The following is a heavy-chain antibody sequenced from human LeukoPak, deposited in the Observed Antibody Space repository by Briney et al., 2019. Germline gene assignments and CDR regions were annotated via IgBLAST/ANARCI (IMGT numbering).Heavy chain of an antibody. CDR2: ISSSGSTI. CDR3: AELGITMIGGV. Sequence: GGSLRLSCAASRFTFANYAMNWVRQAPGKGLEWVSYISSSGSTIYYADSVKGRFTISRDNAKNSLYLQMNSLRAEDTAVYYCAELGITMIGGVWGKGTTVTISS. D-gene: IGHD3-10*02. CDR1: RFTFANYA. V-gene: IGHV3-48*03. J-gene: IGHJ6*04.